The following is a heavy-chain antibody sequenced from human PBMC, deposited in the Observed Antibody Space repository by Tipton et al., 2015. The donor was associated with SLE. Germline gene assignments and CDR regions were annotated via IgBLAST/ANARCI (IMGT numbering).Heavy chain of an antibody. CDR2: INHSGST. Sequence: LRLSCAVYGGSFSGYYWSWIRQPPGKGLEWIGEINHSGSTNYNPSLKSRVTISVDTSKNQFSLKLSSVTAADTAVYYCATILTGSIDYWGQGTLVTVSS. CDR3: ATILTGSIDY. CDR1: GGSFSGYY. J-gene: IGHJ4*02. D-gene: IGHD7-27*01. V-gene: IGHV4-34*01.